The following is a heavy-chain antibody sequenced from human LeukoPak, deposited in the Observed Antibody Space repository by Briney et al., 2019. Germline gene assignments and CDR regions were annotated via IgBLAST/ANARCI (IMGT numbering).Heavy chain of an antibody. J-gene: IGHJ4*02. CDR1: GFTFSSYV. CDR3: AKDRVRGATQLDY. CDR2: ISYDGSNE. V-gene: IGHV3-30*04. Sequence: GGSLRLSCAASGFTFSSYVMHWVRQAPGKGLEWVAIISYDGSNEYYADSVKGRFTISRDNSKNTLYLQMNSLRAEDTAVYYCAKDRVRGATQLDYWGQGTLVTVSS. D-gene: IGHD3-10*01.